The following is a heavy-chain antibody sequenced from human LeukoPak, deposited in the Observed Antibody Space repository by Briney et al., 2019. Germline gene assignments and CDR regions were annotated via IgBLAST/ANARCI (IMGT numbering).Heavy chain of an antibody. V-gene: IGHV4-39*07. CDR1: GGSISSSSYY. Sequence: PSETLSLTCTVSGGSISSSSYYWGWIRQPPGKGLEWIGSIYYSGSTYYNPSLKSRVTISVDTSKNQFSLKLSSVTAADTAVYYCARVYGDGHFDYWGQGTLVTVSS. J-gene: IGHJ4*02. CDR2: IYYSGST. CDR3: ARVYGDGHFDY. D-gene: IGHD4-17*01.